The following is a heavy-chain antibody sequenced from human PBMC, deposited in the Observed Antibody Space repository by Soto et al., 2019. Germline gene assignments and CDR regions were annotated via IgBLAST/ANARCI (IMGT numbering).Heavy chain of an antibody. D-gene: IGHD4-4*01. CDR2: ISSSGSTI. CDR3: ARVHALTTVTTILAFDI. CDR1: GFTFSDYY. J-gene: IGHJ3*02. Sequence: PGGSLRLSCAASGFTFSDYYMSWIRQAPGKGLEWVSYISSSGSTIYYADSVKGRFTISRDNAKNSLYLQMNSLRAEDTAVYYCARVHALTTVTTILAFDIWGQGTMVTVSS. V-gene: IGHV3-11*01.